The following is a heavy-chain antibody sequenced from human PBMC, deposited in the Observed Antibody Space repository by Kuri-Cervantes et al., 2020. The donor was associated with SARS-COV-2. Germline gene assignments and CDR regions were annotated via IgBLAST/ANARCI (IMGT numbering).Heavy chain of an antibody. J-gene: IGHJ4*02. V-gene: IGHV4-34*01. CDR1: GGSFSGYY. Sequence: ESLKISCAVYGGSFSGYYWSWIRQPPGKGLEWIGEINHSGSTNYNPSLKSRVTISVDTSKNQFSLKLSSVTAADTAVYYCAGISQQLDAAPFDYWGQGTLVTVSS. CDR3: AGISQQLDAAPFDY. D-gene: IGHD6-13*01. CDR2: INHSGST.